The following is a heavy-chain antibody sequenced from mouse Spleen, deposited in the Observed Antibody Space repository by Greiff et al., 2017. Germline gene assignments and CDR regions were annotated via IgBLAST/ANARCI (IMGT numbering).Heavy chain of an antibody. Sequence: VQLNESGPELVKPGASVKMSCKASGYTFTSYVMHWVKQKPGQGLEWIGYIYPYNDGTKYNEKFKGKATLTSDKSSSTAYMELSSLTSEDSAVYYCATYYGNLAWFAYWGQGTLVTVSA. D-gene: IGHD2-10*01. CDR1: GYTFTSYV. CDR3: ATYYGNLAWFAY. CDR2: IYPYNDGT. J-gene: IGHJ3*01. V-gene: IGHV1-14*01.